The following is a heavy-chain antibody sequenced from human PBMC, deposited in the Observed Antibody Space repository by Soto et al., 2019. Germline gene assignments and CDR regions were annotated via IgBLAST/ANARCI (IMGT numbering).Heavy chain of an antibody. D-gene: IGHD3-22*01. J-gene: IGHJ3*01. CDR1: GGSISSGDYY. CDR2: LYYSGST. V-gene: IGHV4-61*03. CDR3: ARLHYYDSDGYYYVEAFDL. Sequence: PSETLSLTCTVSGGSISSGDYYWSWIRQPPGKGLEWIGYLYYSGSTNYNPSLKSRVTMSVDTSKNHFSLEVKSVTTAGTAVYFCARLHYYDSDGYYYVEAFDLWGPGTSVTVSS.